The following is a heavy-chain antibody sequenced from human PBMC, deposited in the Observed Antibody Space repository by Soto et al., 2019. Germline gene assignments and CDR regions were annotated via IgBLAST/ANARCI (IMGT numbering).Heavy chain of an antibody. CDR1: GGSISSSSYY. CDR3: ARRLAYCGGDCYSSANYYGMDV. J-gene: IGHJ6*02. V-gene: IGHV4-39*01. Sequence: SETLSLTCTVSGGSISSSSYYWGWIRQPPGKGLEWIGSIYYSGSTYYNPSLKSRVTISVDTSKNQFSLKLSSVTAADTAVYYCARRLAYCGGDCYSSANYYGMDVWGQGTTVTVS. D-gene: IGHD2-21*02. CDR2: IYYSGST.